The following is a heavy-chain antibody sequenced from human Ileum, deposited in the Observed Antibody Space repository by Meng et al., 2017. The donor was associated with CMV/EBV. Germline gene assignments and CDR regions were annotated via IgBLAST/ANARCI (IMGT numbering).Heavy chain of an antibody. V-gene: IGHV1-46*01. CDR2: INCNDGAK. CDR3: ARELSYTSALDY. D-gene: IGHD2/OR15-2a*01. J-gene: IGHJ4*02. Sequence: VKTRVAQVNRSGKASGDTFTSCHIHWVRQGPGKGLEWLGLINCNDGAKSYAHKFQGRVSMTRDTSTRIVHMELSSLRSEDTALYYCARELSYTSALDYWGQGTLVTVSS. CDR1: GDTFTSCH.